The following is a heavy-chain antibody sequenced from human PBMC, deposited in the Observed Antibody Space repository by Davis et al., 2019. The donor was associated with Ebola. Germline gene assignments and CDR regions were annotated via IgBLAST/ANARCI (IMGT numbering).Heavy chain of an antibody. J-gene: IGHJ5*02. CDR1: GGSSSGYY. Sequence: SETLSLTCALYGGSSSGYYWSWIRQPPGKGLEWIGEINHSGSPKYNPSLKSRVTISVDTSKNRFSLKLSSVTAAATAVYYCARGTRRGRYFDWHMYNWFDPWGQGTLVTVSS. CDR3: ARGTRRGRYFDWHMYNWFDP. CDR2: INHSGSP. D-gene: IGHD3-9*01. V-gene: IGHV4-34*01.